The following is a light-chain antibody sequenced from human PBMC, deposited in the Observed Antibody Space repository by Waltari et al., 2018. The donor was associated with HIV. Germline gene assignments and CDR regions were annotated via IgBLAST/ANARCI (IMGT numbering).Light chain of an antibody. V-gene: IGKV3D-15*01. CDR1: QSVSSN. Sequence: EIVMTQSPATLSVSPGERATLSCRASQSVSSNLAWYQEKPGQAPRLRIYGASTRATGTPARFSGSGSGTDFTLTISSLQSEDCAVYYCQQYNNWARTFGQGTKLEIK. CDR3: QQYNNWART. CDR2: GAS. J-gene: IGKJ2*01.